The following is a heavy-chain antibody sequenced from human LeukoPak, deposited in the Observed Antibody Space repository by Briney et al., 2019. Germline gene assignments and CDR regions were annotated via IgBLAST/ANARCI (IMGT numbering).Heavy chain of an antibody. CDR3: AREAVGATTPFDY. J-gene: IGHJ4*02. CDR2: ITSSSTCI. V-gene: IGHV3-21*01. Sequence: PGGSLRLSCAASGFTFSNSWMNWVRQAPGKGLEWVSSITSSSTCIYYVDSVKGRFTISRDNAKNSLYLQMNSLRAEDTAVYYCAREAVGATTPFDYWGQGTLVTVSS. D-gene: IGHD1-26*01. CDR1: GFTFSNSW.